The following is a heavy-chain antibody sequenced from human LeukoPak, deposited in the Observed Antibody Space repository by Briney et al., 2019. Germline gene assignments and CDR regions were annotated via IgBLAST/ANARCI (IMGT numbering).Heavy chain of an antibody. J-gene: IGHJ4*02. V-gene: IGHV4-61*02. D-gene: IGHD6-19*01. CDR2: IYTSGST. CDR1: GGSISSGSYY. Sequence: PSETLSLTCTVSGGSISSGSYYWSWIRQPAGKGLEWIGRIYTSGSTNYNPSLKSRVTMSVDTSKNQFSLKLSSVTAADTAVYYCARDSSGWYNYWGQGTLVTVSS. CDR3: ARDSSGWYNY.